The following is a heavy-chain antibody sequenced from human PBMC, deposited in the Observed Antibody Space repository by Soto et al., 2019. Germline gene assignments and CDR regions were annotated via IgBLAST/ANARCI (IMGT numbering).Heavy chain of an antibody. Sequence: GGSLRLSCTASGFPFSSYNMNWVRQAPGKGLEWVSSITSSSSYIFYADSVKGRFTISGDNAKNSLYLEMNSLRAEDTAVYYCAREFISARLPFDSWGQGTLVTVS. V-gene: IGHV3-21*01. CDR1: GFPFSSYN. CDR3: AREFISARLPFDS. J-gene: IGHJ4*02. CDR2: ITSSSSYI. D-gene: IGHD6-6*01.